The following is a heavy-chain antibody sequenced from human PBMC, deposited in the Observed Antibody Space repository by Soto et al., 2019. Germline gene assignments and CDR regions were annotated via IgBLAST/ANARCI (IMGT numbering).Heavy chain of an antibody. CDR3: ARDGGAGVHRRRAVADYYYMDV. Sequence: QVQLVESGGGVVQPGRSLRLSCAASGFTFSSYGMHWVRQAPGKGLEWVAVIWYDGSNKYYADSVKGRFTISRDNSKNTLYLQMNSLRAEHTAGYYCARDGGAGVHRRRAVADYYYMDVWGKGTTVTVSS. CDR1: GFTFSSYG. CDR2: IWYDGSNK. J-gene: IGHJ6*03. V-gene: IGHV3-33*01. D-gene: IGHD6-19*01.